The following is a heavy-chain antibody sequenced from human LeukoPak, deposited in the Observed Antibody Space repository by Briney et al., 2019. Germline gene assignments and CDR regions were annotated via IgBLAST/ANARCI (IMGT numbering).Heavy chain of an antibody. D-gene: IGHD6-13*01. V-gene: IGHV1-2*02. J-gene: IGHJ3*02. CDR2: INPNSGGT. CDR1: GYRFTGYY. CDR3: ARDLAAGGTKDAFDI. Sequence: ASVTVSCKASGYRFTGYYVHWVRQAPGQGLEWMGWINPNSGGTNYAQEFQGRVTMTRDTSMSTAYMELSRLRSDDTALYYCARDLAAGGTKDAFDIWGQGTVVTVSS.